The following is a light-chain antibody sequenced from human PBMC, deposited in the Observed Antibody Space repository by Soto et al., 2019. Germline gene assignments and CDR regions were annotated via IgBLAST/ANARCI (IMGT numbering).Light chain of an antibody. Sequence: QSVLTQPPSASGTPGQRVTISCSGSSSNIGSNTVNWYQQLPGTAPKLLIYSNNQRTSGVPDRFSGSKSGTSAALAISGLKSDDEADYYCAAWDDSLNGLFGGGTKLTVL. CDR3: AAWDDSLNGL. CDR2: SNN. J-gene: IGLJ2*01. CDR1: SSNIGSNT. V-gene: IGLV1-44*01.